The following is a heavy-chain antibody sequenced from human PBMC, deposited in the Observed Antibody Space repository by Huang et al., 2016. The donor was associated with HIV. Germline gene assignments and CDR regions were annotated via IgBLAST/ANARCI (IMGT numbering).Heavy chain of an antibody. CDR1: GYSFTDYG. CDR3: ARDPKYHRIGYYRQRRGIDV. J-gene: IGHJ3*01. Sequence: QAQLMQSGPEVKKPGASVKVSCKTSGYSFTDYGITWVRQAPGQGPEWVGWYRAFNGDTEIAQRIQGRVTLTTDKSTSMAYMELRSLRFDDTAVYFCARDPKYHRIGYYRQRRGIDVWGQGTMVSVSS. D-gene: IGHD3-22*01. CDR2: YRAFNGDT. V-gene: IGHV1-18*01.